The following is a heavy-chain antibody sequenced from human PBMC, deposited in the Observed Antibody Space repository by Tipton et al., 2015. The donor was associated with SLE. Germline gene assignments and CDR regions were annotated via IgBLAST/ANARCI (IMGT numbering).Heavy chain of an antibody. CDR2: ISYDGSNK. Sequence: RSLRLSCAASGFNFSNYEMNWVRRAPGKGLEWVAVISYDGSNKYYADSVKGRFTISRDNSKNTLYLQMNSLRAEDTAVYYCAKRYNWNMDVWGKGTTVTVSS. V-gene: IGHV3-30*18. CDR1: GFNFSNYE. J-gene: IGHJ6*03. D-gene: IGHD1-20*01. CDR3: AKRYNWNMDV.